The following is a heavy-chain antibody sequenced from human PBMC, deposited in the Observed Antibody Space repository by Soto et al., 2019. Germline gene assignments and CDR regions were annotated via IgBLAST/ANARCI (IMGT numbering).Heavy chain of an antibody. J-gene: IGHJ6*04. V-gene: IGHV4-31*01. CDR1: GGSISSGGYY. Sequence: QVQLQESGPGLVKPSQTLSLTCTVSGGSISSGGYYWSWIRQHPGKGLEWIGYIYYSGSTYYNPSLKSLVTVSVDTSKNQFSLKLSSVTAADTAVYYCARASMVRGTRSGMDVWGKGTTVTVSS. CDR2: IYYSGST. CDR3: ARASMVRGTRSGMDV. D-gene: IGHD3-10*01.